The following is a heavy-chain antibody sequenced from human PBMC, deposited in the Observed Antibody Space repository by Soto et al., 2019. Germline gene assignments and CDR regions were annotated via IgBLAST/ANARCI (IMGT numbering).Heavy chain of an antibody. CDR2: ISGVGGST. CDR3: AKGFIVVVTVIRPDDAFDV. V-gene: IGHV3-23*01. CDR1: GFTFGNFG. J-gene: IGHJ3*01. Sequence: EVQLLESGGGLVQPGGSLRLSCAASGFTFGNFGMNWVRQAPGKGLEWVSGISGVGGSTYYADSMKGRFTISRDPSKNTIFLEMNSLRAEDTAVYYCAKGFIVVVTVIRPDDAFDVWGQGTLVTVSS. D-gene: IGHD2-21*02.